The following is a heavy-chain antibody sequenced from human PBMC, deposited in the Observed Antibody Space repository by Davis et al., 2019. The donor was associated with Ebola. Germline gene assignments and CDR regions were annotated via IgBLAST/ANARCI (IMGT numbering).Heavy chain of an antibody. CDR3: ARETNTGLAYCGGDCYPWGWFDP. CDR1: GFTFSSYA. V-gene: IGHV3-30-3*01. D-gene: IGHD2-21*01. J-gene: IGHJ5*02. Sequence: GESLKISCAASGFTFSSYAMHWVRQAPGKGLEWVAVISYDGSNKYYADSVKGRFTISRDNSKNTLYLQMNSLRAEDTAVYYCARETNTGLAYCGGDCYPWGWFDPWGQGTLVTVSS. CDR2: ISYDGSNK.